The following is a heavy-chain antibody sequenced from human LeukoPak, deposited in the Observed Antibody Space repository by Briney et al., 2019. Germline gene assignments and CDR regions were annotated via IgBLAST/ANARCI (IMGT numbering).Heavy chain of an antibody. CDR1: GFTFSSYA. CDR2: ISGSGGST. CDR3: AKDGRGVGATGDGMDV. J-gene: IGHJ6*02. D-gene: IGHD1-26*01. V-gene: IGHV3-23*01. Sequence: PGGSLRLSCAASGFTFSSYAMSWVRQAPGKGLEWVSAISGSGGSTYYADSVKGRFTISRDNSKNTLYLQMNSLRAEDTAVYYCAKDGRGVGATGDGMDVWGQGTTVTVSS.